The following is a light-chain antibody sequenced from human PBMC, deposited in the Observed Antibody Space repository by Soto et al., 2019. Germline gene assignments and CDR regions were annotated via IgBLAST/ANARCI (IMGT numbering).Light chain of an antibody. Sequence: QSVLTQPASVSGSPGQSITISCTGTSSDVGGYNYVSWYQQHPGKAHKLMIYDVSNRPSGVSNRFSGSKSGNTAPLTISGLQAEDEADYYCSSYTSSSTLYVFGTGTKVTVL. J-gene: IGLJ1*01. CDR2: DVS. V-gene: IGLV2-14*01. CDR3: SSYTSSSTLYV. CDR1: SSDVGGYNY.